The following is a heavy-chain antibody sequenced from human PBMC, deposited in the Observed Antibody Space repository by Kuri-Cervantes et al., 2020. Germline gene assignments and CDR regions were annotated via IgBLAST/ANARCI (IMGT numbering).Heavy chain of an antibody. CDR3: ARAGYSSGWFYCDY. J-gene: IGHJ4*02. CDR1: GFSLNTPGMR. Sequence: SGPTLVKPTQTLTLTCTFSGFSLNTPGMRVSWIRQPPGKALEWLARIDWDDAKFYSASLKTRLTISKDTSKNQVVLTMTNMDPVDTATYYCARAGYSSGWFYCDYWGQGTLVTVSS. CDR2: IDWDDAK. D-gene: IGHD6-19*01. V-gene: IGHV2-70*04.